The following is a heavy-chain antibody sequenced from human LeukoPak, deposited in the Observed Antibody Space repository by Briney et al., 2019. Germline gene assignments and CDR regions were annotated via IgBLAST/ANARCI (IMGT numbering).Heavy chain of an antibody. V-gene: IGHV3-74*01. CDR2: IKSDGSST. Sequence: GGSLRLSCAASGFTFSSYAMSWVRQAPGKGLVWVSCIKSDGSSTSIADSAKGRFTISRDNAKNTVYLQMNSLRAEDTAVYYCVRDNRSYNFDFWGQGTLDTVSS. CDR3: VRDNRSYNFDF. CDR1: GFTFSSYA. J-gene: IGHJ4*02. D-gene: IGHD1-26*01.